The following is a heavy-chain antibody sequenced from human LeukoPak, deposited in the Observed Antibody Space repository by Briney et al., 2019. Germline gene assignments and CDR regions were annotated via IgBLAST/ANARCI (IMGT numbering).Heavy chain of an antibody. CDR3: GRQGGMGGPWYFDL. CDR2: IYSGGST. CDR1: GFTVSSNH. D-gene: IGHD3-16*01. V-gene: IGHV3-53*01. J-gene: IGHJ2*01. Sequence: GGSLRLSCAASGFTVSSNHMSWVRQAPGKGLEWVSVIYSGGSTYYSDSVKGRFTISRDNSKNTLCLQMNSLRAEDTAVDYCGRQGGMGGPWYFDLWGRGTLVTVSS.